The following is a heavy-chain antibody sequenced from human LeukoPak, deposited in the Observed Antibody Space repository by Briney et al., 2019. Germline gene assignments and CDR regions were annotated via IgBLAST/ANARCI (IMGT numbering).Heavy chain of an antibody. V-gene: IGHV3-7*01. CDR3: VVDRRSQFFDY. J-gene: IGHJ4*02. Sequence: PGGSLRLSFAAPGFTFSSYWMRSVRQAPGKGLDWVAIIKEDGSEKYYLDFVKDRFTISRDNAKNSRYLQMNSLRAEDTALYCCVVDRRSQFFDYWGQGTLVPVSS. CDR1: GFTFSSYW. CDR2: IKEDGSEK. D-gene: IGHD1-14*01.